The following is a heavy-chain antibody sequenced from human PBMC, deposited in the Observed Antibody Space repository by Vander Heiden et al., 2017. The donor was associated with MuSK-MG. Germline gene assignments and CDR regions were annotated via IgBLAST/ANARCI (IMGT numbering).Heavy chain of an antibody. Sequence: QVQLVQSGAEVKKPGSSVKVSCKASGGSFSTSVITWVRQTPGHGLEWMGGIKPLLGMEKYAQQFQGRITLTADESTSTAYMELSGLTSEDTAVYYCARGREGWSIFQYHFDFWGQGTQVTVSS. D-gene: IGHD3-3*01. CDR2: IKPLLGME. V-gene: IGHV1-69*04. CDR1: GGSFSTSV. J-gene: IGHJ4*02. CDR3: ARGREGWSIFQYHFDF.